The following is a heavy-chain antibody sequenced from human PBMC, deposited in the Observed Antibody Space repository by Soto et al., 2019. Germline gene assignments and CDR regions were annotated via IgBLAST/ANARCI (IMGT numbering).Heavy chain of an antibody. CDR1: GYTLTELS. D-gene: IGHD6-13*01. V-gene: IGHV1-24*01. CDR2: FDPEDGET. CDR3: ATVTPRSNWYSSYWFDP. Sequence: ASVKVSCKVSGYTLTELSMHWVRQAPGKELEWMGGFDPEDGETIYAQKFQGRDTMTEDTSTDTAYMELSSLRSEDTAVYYCATVTPRSNWYSSYWFDPWSQGTLVTVSS. J-gene: IGHJ5*02.